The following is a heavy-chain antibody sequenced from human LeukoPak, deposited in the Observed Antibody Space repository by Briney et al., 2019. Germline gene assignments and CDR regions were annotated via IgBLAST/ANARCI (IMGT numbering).Heavy chain of an antibody. Sequence: PGGSLRLSCAASGFTFSSYWMHWVRQAPGKGLVWVSRINGGGSATTYADSLKGRFTISRDNTKNTLYLQINSLRAEDTAVYFCARDRLYTSDYWGQGTLVTVSS. V-gene: IGHV3-74*01. CDR2: INGGGSAT. J-gene: IGHJ4*02. CDR3: ARDRLYTSDY. CDR1: GFTFSSYW. D-gene: IGHD3-16*01.